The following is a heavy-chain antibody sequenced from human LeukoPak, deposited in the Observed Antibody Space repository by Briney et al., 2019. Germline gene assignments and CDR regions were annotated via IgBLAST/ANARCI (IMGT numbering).Heavy chain of an antibody. Sequence: SDTLSLTCAASGYSISSSNWWGWIRQPPGKGLEWIGYIYYSGSTYYNPSLKSRVTMSVDTSKNQFSLKLSSVTAVDTAVYYCAATYLSSTSWEAMDVWGKGTTVIVSS. CDR2: IYYSGST. CDR3: AATYLSSTSWEAMDV. V-gene: IGHV4-28*01. D-gene: IGHD2-2*01. J-gene: IGHJ6*04. CDR1: GYSISSSNW.